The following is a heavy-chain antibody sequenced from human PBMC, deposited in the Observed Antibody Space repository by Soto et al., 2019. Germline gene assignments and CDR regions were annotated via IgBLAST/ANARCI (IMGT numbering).Heavy chain of an antibody. J-gene: IGHJ6*02. CDR3: ARGLAARPRDYYYGMDV. CDR2: IYTSGST. V-gene: IGHV4-4*07. D-gene: IGHD6-6*01. Sequence: KPSETLSLTCTVSGGSISSYYWSWIRQPAGKGLEWIGRIYTSGSTNYNPSLKSRVTMSVDTSKNQFSLKLSSVTAADTAVYYCARGLAARPRDYYYGMDVWGQGTTVTVSS. CDR1: GGSISSYY.